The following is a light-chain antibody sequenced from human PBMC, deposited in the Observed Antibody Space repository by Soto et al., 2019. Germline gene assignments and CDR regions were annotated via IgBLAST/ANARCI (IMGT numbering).Light chain of an antibody. CDR1: QSISSW. Sequence: DIQMTQSPSTLSASVGDRVTITCRASQSISSWLAWYQQKPGKAPKLLIYAASSRASGIPDRFSGSGSGTDFTLTISRLEPEDFAVYYCQQYVDSRWTFGQGTKVDIK. J-gene: IGKJ1*01. V-gene: IGKV1-5*01. CDR2: AAS. CDR3: QQYVDSRWT.